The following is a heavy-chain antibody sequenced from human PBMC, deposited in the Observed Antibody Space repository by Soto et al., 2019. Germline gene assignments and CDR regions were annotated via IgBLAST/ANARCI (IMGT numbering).Heavy chain of an antibody. D-gene: IGHD4-17*01. CDR2: IYWDDDK. J-gene: IGHJ4*02. V-gene: IGHV2-5*02. CDR3: VLTTSTVTSY. Sequence: QITLKESGPTLVKPTQTLTLTCTFSGFSLSTSGVGVGWIRQPPGKALEWLALIYWDDDKRYSPSLQSRLTITKDTSKNHVVVTVTNMDPVDTATYYCVLTTSTVTSYWGQGTLVTVSS. CDR1: GFSLSTSGVG.